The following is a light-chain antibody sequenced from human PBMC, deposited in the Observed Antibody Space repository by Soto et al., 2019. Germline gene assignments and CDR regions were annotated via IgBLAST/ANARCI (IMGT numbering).Light chain of an antibody. CDR1: STDVGGYNY. CDR3: GSYAGSYTLV. V-gene: IGLV2-11*01. J-gene: IGLJ2*01. CDR2: DVS. Sequence: QSALTQPRSVSGSPGQSVTISCTGTSTDVGGYNYVSWYQQHPGKAPKLMIYDVSKRPSGVPDRFSGSKSGNTASLTISGLQAEDEADYYCGSYAGSYTLVFGGGPKLTVL.